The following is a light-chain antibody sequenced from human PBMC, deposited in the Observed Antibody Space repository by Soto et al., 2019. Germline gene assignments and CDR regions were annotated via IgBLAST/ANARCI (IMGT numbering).Light chain of an antibody. CDR1: SSDVGGYNY. CDR3: SSYAGSSLLV. V-gene: IGLV2-8*01. Sequence: QSVLTQPPSASGSPGQSVTISCTGTSSDVGGYNYVSWYQQHPGKAPKLMIYEVSKRPSGVPDRFSGSKSGNTASLTVSGLQAEDEADYYCSSYAGSSLLVFGGGTKLTVL. J-gene: IGLJ3*02. CDR2: EVS.